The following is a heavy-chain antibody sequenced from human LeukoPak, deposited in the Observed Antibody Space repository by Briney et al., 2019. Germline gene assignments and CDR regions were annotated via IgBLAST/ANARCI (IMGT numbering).Heavy chain of an antibody. J-gene: IGHJ6*02. CDR1: GFTVSSNY. CDR2: IYSGGST. V-gene: IGHV3-53*01. CDR3: ARVPAYYYYGMDV. Sequence: QAGGSLRLSCAASGFTVSSNYMSWVRQAPGKGLEWVSVIYSGGSTYYADSVKGRFTISRDNSKNTLYLQMNSLRAEDTAVYYCARVPAYYYYGMDVWGQGTTVTVSS.